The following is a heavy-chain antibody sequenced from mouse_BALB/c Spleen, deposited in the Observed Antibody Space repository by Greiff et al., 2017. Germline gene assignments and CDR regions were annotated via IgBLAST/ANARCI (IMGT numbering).Heavy chain of an antibody. CDR2: ISSGGST. D-gene: IGHD1-1*01. Sequence: EVKLVESGGGLVKPGGSLKLSCAASGFTFSSYAMSWVRQTPEKRLEWVASISSGGSTYYPDSVKGRFTISRDNARNILYLQMSSLRSEDTAMYYCARGGIHYYVMDYWGQGTSVTVSS. CDR3: ARGGIHYYVMDY. V-gene: IGHV5-6-5*01. CDR1: GFTFSSYA. J-gene: IGHJ4*01.